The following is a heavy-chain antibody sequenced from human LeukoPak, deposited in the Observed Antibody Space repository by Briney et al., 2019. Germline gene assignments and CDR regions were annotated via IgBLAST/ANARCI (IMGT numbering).Heavy chain of an antibody. Sequence: GGSLRLSCAASGFAFSSYWMSWVRQAPRKGLEWVANIKHDGSEKYYVDSVKGRFTISRDNAKNALYLQMNSLRGEDTAVYYCARSPTYYDFWSGYKFIDYWGQGTLVTVSS. CDR2: IKHDGSEK. J-gene: IGHJ4*02. CDR1: GFAFSSYW. D-gene: IGHD3-3*01. V-gene: IGHV3-7*01. CDR3: ARSPTYYDFWSGYKFIDY.